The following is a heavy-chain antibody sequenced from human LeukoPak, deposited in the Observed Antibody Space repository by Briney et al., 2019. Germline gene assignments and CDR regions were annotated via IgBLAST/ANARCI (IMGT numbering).Heavy chain of an antibody. J-gene: IGHJ3*02. V-gene: IGHV3-66*01. D-gene: IGHD3-9*01. CDR1: GFTVTSNF. CDR2: IYSDGRT. CDR3: ARDRHYDILTGYVYAFDI. Sequence: GGSLRLSCAASGFTVTSNFMSWVRQAPGKGLEWVSVIYSDGRTSYADSVKGRFTVSRDSSKNTLYLQMNSLRAEDTAVYYCARDRHYDILTGYVYAFDIWGQGTMVSVSS.